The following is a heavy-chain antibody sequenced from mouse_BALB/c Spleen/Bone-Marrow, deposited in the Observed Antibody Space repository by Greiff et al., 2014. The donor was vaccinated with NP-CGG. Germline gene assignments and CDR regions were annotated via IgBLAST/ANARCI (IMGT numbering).Heavy chain of an antibody. D-gene: IGHD2-4*01. CDR1: GYTFTSYW. CDR2: IDPSDSYT. V-gene: IGHV1S127*01. J-gene: IGHJ1*01. CDR3: TRGDYDWYFDV. Sequence: QVQLKDSGAELVKPGASVKMSCKASGYTFTSYWMHWVKQRPEQGLEWIGVIDPSDSYTSYNQKFKGKATLTVDTSSSTAYMQLSSLTSEDSAVYYCTRGDYDWYFDVWGAGTTVTVSS.